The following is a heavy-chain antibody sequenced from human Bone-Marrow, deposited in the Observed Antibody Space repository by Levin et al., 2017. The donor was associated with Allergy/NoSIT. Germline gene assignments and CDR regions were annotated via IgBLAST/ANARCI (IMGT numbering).Heavy chain of an antibody. J-gene: IGHJ4*02. CDR1: GFSLSTSGMC. Sequence: RSQTLSLTCTFSGFSLSTSGMCVSWIRQPPGKALEWLALIDWEDDKFYSTSLKSRLTISKDTSKDQVVLRMTNMEPADTATYFCARTSLVNGVRYFDQWGQGSQVTVSS. CDR3: ARTSLVNGVRYFDQ. D-gene: IGHD2-8*01. V-gene: IGHV2-70*01. CDR2: IDWEDDK.